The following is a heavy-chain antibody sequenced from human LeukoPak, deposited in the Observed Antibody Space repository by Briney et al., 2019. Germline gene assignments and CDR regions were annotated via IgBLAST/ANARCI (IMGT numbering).Heavy chain of an antibody. Sequence: PGGPLRLSCAASGFTFSDYYMSWIRQAPGKGLEWVSYISTSGSTIFYADSVKGRFTISRDNAKNSLYLQMNSLRAEDTAVYYCARDDYNNYGWVDPWGQGTLVTVSS. D-gene: IGHD4-11*01. J-gene: IGHJ5*02. V-gene: IGHV3-11*04. CDR2: ISTSGSTI. CDR1: GFTFSDYY. CDR3: ARDDYNNYGWVDP.